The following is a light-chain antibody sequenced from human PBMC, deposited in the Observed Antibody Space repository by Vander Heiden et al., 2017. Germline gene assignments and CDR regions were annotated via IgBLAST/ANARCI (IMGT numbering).Light chain of an antibody. J-gene: IGKJ2*01. V-gene: IGKV1-17*03. CDR1: QGIGNF. CDR2: GAS. Sequence: DIQMTQSPSAMSASVGDRVTITCRASQGIGNFLAWFQQKPGKAPKRLIYGASTLQGGVPSRFSGSGSGTEFTLTIASLQAEDFATYFCLQHQSYPPTFGQGTKLEIK. CDR3: LQHQSYPPT.